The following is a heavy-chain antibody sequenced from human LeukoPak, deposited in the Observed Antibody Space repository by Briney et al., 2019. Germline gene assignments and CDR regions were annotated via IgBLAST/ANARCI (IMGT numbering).Heavy chain of an antibody. CDR2: IIANGVNT. CDR1: GFIFSDYG. J-gene: IGHJ4*02. Sequence: PGRSLRLSCAASGFIFSDYGMHWVRQAPGKGLEWVSGIIANGVNTYYADSVQGRFTISRDNSKNTLYLQMNSLRAEDTAVYYCAKYWVDTVLVPFDYWGQGTLVTVSS. D-gene: IGHD5-18*01. CDR3: AKYWVDTVLVPFDY. V-gene: IGHV3-23*01.